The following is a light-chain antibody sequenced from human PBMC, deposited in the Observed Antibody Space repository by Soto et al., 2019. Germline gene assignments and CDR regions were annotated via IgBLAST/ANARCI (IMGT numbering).Light chain of an antibody. CDR1: QGISSW. V-gene: IGKV1-12*01. CDR2: GAS. Sequence: DIQMTQSPSSVSASVGDRVTITCRASQGISSWLAWYQQKSGKAPQLLISGASSLQSGVPSRFSGSGSGTDFTLTICGLQTEDFATYYCQQAYSFPLTFGGGTKVEVK. J-gene: IGKJ4*01. CDR3: QQAYSFPLT.